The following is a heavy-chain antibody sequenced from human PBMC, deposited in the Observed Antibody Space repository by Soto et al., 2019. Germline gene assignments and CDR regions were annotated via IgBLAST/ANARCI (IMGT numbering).Heavy chain of an antibody. CDR2: IFHSGST. J-gene: IGHJ5*02. CDR3: ARGGISGHWFDP. Sequence: QVQLQESGPGLVEPSQTLSLTCTVSDGYITDGGFYWSWIRQHPGKGLEWVGYIFHSGSTLGNPSIRSRLTLSADTSKNQLSLELYSVTAADTAVYYCARGGISGHWFDPWGQGTLVTVSS. CDR1: DGYITDGGFY. V-gene: IGHV4-31*03. D-gene: IGHD3-3*02.